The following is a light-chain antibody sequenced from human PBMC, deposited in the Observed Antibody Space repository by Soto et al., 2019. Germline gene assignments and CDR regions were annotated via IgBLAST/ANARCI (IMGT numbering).Light chain of an antibody. J-gene: IGKJ1*01. V-gene: IGKV3-15*01. Sequence: EIVMTQSPATLSVSPGEKATISCRASQSVNSNLAWYQQKPGQAPRLLIYGASTRATGIPYRFSGSRSGTEFTLTISSLQSEDFAVYYCQQYNNWPPTWTFGQGTKVEIK. CDR1: QSVNSN. CDR3: QQYNNWPPTWT. CDR2: GAS.